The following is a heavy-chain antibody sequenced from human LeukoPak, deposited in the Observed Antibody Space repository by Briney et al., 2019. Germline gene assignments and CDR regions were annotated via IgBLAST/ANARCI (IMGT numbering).Heavy chain of an antibody. Sequence: ASVKVSCKASGYTFTNYYMHWVRQAPGQGLEWMGIINPSGGSTSYAQKFQGRVTMTTDTSTSTAYMDLRSLGFDDTAVYYCARDKAFLGYYDTSGYFQQWFDSWGQGTLVTVSS. CDR3: ARDKAFLGYYDTSGYFQQWFDS. D-gene: IGHD3-22*01. V-gene: IGHV1-46*01. J-gene: IGHJ5*01. CDR2: INPSGGST. CDR1: GYTFTNYY.